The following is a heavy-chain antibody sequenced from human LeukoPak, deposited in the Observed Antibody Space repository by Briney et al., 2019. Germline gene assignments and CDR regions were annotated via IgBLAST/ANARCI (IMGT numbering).Heavy chain of an antibody. J-gene: IGHJ4*02. D-gene: IGHD4-23*01. Sequence: PSETLSLTFAVYGGSFSAYYWSWIRQPPGKGLEGIGEVNHSGGTNYNPSLKSRVTISVDSSKNQFSLKLASVTAADTAVCYCARKDFGGRNFYCDYWGQGALVTVSS. CDR3: ARKDFGGRNFYCDY. CDR1: GGSFSAYY. V-gene: IGHV4-34*01. CDR2: VNHSGGT.